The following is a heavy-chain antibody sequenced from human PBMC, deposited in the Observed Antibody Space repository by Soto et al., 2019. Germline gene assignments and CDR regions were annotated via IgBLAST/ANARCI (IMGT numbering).Heavy chain of an antibody. J-gene: IGHJ6*02. Sequence: EASVKVSCKASGYTFTSYYMHWVRQAPGQGLEWMGIINPSGGSTSYAQKFQGRVTMTRDTSTSTVYMELSSLRSEDTAVYYCARGGAARGDYYYYGMDVWGQGTTVTVSS. CDR1: GYTFTSYY. CDR3: ARGGAARGDYYYYGMDV. V-gene: IGHV1-46*01. CDR2: INPSGGST. D-gene: IGHD6-6*01.